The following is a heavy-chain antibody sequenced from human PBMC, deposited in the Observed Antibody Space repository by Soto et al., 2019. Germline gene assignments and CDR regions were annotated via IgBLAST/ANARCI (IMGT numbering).Heavy chain of an antibody. CDR1: GGTFSSYA. CDR2: IIPIFGTA. Sequence: SVKVSCKASGGTFSSYAISWVRQAPGQGLEWMGGIIPIFGTANYAQKFQGRVTITADESTSTAYMELSSLRSEDTAVYYCARVVAVRSVVAFAYSYGLSPYYYGMDVWGQGTTVTVSS. D-gene: IGHD5-18*01. J-gene: IGHJ6*02. CDR3: ARVVAVRSVVAFAYSYGLSPYYYGMDV. V-gene: IGHV1-69*13.